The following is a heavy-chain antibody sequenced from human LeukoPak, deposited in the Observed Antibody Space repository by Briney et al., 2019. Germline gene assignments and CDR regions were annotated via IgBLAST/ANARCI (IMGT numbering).Heavy chain of an antibody. Sequence: SETLSLTCTVSGGSISNYYWSWIRQPPGKGLEWIGYIYYSGSTNYNPSLESRVTISVDTSKNQFSLKLSSVTAADTAVYYCARRPTLGAFDIWGQGTMVTVSS. V-gene: IGHV4-59*01. CDR3: ARRPTLGAFDI. CDR1: GGSISNYY. CDR2: IYYSGST. J-gene: IGHJ3*02. D-gene: IGHD3-3*02.